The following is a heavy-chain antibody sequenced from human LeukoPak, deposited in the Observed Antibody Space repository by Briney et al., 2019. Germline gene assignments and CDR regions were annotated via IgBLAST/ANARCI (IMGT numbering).Heavy chain of an antibody. Sequence: PSETLSLTCAVYGGSFSGYYWSWIRQPPGKGLEWIGEINHSGSTNYNPSLKSRVTISVDTSKNQFSLKLSSVTAADTAVYYCAPWYDSSGYLDYWGQGTLVTVSS. J-gene: IGHJ4*02. V-gene: IGHV4-34*01. CDR2: INHSGST. CDR3: APWYDSSGYLDY. D-gene: IGHD3-22*01. CDR1: GGSFSGYY.